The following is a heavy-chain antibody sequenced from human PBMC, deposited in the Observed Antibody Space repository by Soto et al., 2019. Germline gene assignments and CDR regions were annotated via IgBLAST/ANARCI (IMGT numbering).Heavy chain of an antibody. CDR2: IIPILGRA. CDR1: GGTFSSYT. D-gene: IGHD4-17*01. Sequence: QVQLVQSGAEVKKPGSSVKVSCKASGGTFSSYTISWVRQAPGQGLEWMGRIIPILGRANYAQKFQGRVTITADKSTSTAYMELSSLRSEDTAVRYCARGGKVTTVTTPYYFDYWSQGTLVTVSS. CDR3: ARGGKVTTVTTPYYFDY. J-gene: IGHJ4*02. V-gene: IGHV1-69*08.